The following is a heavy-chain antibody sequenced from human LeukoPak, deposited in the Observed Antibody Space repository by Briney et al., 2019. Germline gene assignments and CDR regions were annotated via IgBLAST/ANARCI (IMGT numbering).Heavy chain of an antibody. V-gene: IGHV3-73*01. CDR1: GFTFSDSA. J-gene: IGHJ5*02. Sequence: GGSLILSCAAPGFTFSDSAIHWVRQASGKGLEWVGRIRGKGFSDPPAYAASVKDRFTISRDDSESTAYLQMNSLKAEDTAVYYCTVPQSGGNWFDPWGPGTQVTVSS. D-gene: IGHD3-16*01. CDR3: TVPQSGGNWFDP. CDR2: IRGKGFSDPP.